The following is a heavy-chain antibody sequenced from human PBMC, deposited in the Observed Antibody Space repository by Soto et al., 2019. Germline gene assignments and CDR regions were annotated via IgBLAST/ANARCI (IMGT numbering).Heavy chain of an antibody. CDR2: ISGSGAST. D-gene: IGHD6-13*01. Sequence: GGSLGLCCAGSVFTFSIYAMSWVRQAPGKGLEWVSIISGSGASTYYADSVKGRFTVSRDNSKNTLYVQMDSLRAEDTAVYYCAKIEYASSWYYYGMDVWGQGTTVTVSS. J-gene: IGHJ6*02. CDR3: AKIEYASSWYYYGMDV. V-gene: IGHV3-23*01. CDR1: VFTFSIYA.